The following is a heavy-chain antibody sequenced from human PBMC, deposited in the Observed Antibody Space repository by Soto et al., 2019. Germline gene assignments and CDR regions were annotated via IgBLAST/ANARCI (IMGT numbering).Heavy chain of an antibody. V-gene: IGHV2-5*02. D-gene: IGHD3-10*02. CDR1: GFSLNTHGLG. CDR2: IYWDDDK. Sequence: QITLKESGPTLVKPTQTLTLTCTFSGFSLNTHGLGVVWIRQPPGKALEWLALIYWDDDKRYSPSLESWLTITKDTSKNQVVLTMTNLDPVDTATYCCARRPSIPGVTGTMWLPDYHFGYWGQGMLVTVSS. J-gene: IGHJ4*02. CDR3: ARRPSIPGVTGTMWLPDYHFGY.